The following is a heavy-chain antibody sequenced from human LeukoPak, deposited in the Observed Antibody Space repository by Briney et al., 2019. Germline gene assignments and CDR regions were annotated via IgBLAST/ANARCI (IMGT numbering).Heavy chain of an antibody. CDR3: ASAPQYSSSWYYYYMDV. D-gene: IGHD6-13*01. V-gene: IGHV3-48*03. Sequence: GGSLRLSCAASGFTFSSYEMNWVRQAPGKGLEWVSYISSSGSTIYYADSVKGRFTISRDNAKNSLYLQMNSLRAEDTAVYYCASAPQYSSSWYYYYMDVWGKGTTVTISS. J-gene: IGHJ6*03. CDR2: ISSSGSTI. CDR1: GFTFSSYE.